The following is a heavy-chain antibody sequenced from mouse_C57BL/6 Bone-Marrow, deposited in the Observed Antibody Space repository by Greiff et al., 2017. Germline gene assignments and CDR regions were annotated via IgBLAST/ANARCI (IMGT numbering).Heavy chain of an antibody. CDR3: TRIAY. J-gene: IGHJ3*01. Sequence: VQLQQSGAELVRPGASVKLSCTASGFNIKDYYMHWVKQRPEQGLEWIGWIDPENGDTEYATKFQGKATITVDKSSNTAYLQLSSLTSGDTAVYYCTRIAYWGQGTLVTVSA. CDR2: IDPENGDT. V-gene: IGHV14-4*01. CDR1: GFNIKDYY.